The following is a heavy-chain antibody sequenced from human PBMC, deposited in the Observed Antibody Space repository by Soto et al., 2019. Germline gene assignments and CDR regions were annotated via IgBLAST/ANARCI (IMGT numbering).Heavy chain of an antibody. CDR3: AREGAIVPRFFDP. Sequence: QITLKESGPTLVKPTETLTLMCTFSGFSLSTNGVGVGWIRQPPGKALEWLALIYWNDDKRYSPSLQSRLTISKDTAKNQVVLTMTNLHPVDTATYYWAREGAIVPRFFDPLGQGTLVTVSS. J-gene: IGHJ5*02. V-gene: IGHV2-5*01. CDR2: IYWNDDK. D-gene: IGHD1-26*01. CDR1: GFSLSTNGVG.